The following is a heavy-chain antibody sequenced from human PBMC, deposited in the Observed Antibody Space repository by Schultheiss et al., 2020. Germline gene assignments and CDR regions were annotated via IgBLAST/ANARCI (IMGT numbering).Heavy chain of an antibody. CDR2: ISGSGGST. V-gene: IGHV3-23*01. CDR1: GFTFSSYA. J-gene: IGHJ4*02. D-gene: IGHD1-26*01. Sequence: GESLKISCAASGFTFSSYAMSWVRQAPGKGLEWVSAISGSGGSTYYADSVKGRFTISRDNSKNTLYLQMNSLRAEDTAVYYCARLRELPDYWGQGTLVTVSS. CDR3: ARLRELPDY.